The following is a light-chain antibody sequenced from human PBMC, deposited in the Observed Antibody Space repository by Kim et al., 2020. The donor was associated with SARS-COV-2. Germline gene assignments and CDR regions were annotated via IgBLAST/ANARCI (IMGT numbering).Light chain of an antibody. CDR2: SNN. J-gene: IGLJ1*01. Sequence: QSVLTQPPSASGTHGQRVTISCSGSSSNIGSNTVNWYQQLPGTAPKLLIYSNNQRPSGVPDRFSGSKSGTSASLAISGLQSEDEADYYCAAWDDSLNGQVFGTGTKVTVL. V-gene: IGLV1-44*01. CDR1: SSNIGSNT. CDR3: AAWDDSLNGQV.